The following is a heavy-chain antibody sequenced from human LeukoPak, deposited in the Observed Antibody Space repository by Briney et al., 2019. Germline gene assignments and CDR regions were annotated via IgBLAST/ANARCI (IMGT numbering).Heavy chain of an antibody. Sequence: ASVKVSCKASGYTFTSYYMHWVRQAPGQGLEWMGIINPSGGSTSYAQKFQGRVTMTRDTSTSTVYTELSSLRSEDTAVYYCARVYDSSGYYRGDAFDIWGQGTMVTVSS. CDR2: INPSGGST. D-gene: IGHD3-22*01. J-gene: IGHJ3*02. CDR3: ARVYDSSGYYRGDAFDI. V-gene: IGHV1-46*01. CDR1: GYTFTSYY.